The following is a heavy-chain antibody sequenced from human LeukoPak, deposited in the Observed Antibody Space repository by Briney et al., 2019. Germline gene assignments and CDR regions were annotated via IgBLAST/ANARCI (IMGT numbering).Heavy chain of an antibody. Sequence: PGGSLRLSCAASGFTFDDYAMRWVRQAPGKGLGWVSGISWKSGSIGYADSVKGRFTISRDNAKNSLYLQMNSLRAEDTALYYCAKDPGFFSRTSPFDYWGQGTLVTVSS. CDR3: AKDPGFFSRTSPFDY. CDR1: GFTFDDYA. CDR2: ISWKSGSI. V-gene: IGHV3-9*01. D-gene: IGHD2-2*01. J-gene: IGHJ4*02.